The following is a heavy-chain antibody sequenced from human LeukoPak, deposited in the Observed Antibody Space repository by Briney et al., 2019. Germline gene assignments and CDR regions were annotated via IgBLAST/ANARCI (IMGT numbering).Heavy chain of an antibody. CDR3: AKWGGSSWENWFDP. V-gene: IGHV4-59*08. D-gene: IGHD6-13*01. J-gene: IGHJ5*02. CDR1: GGSISPYY. CDR2: IYYSGST. Sequence: SETLSLTCTVSGGSISPYYWSWIRQPPGKGLEWIGYIYYSGSTNYNPSLKSRVTISVDTSKNHFSLKLSSVTAADTAVYYCAKWGGSSWENWFDPWGQGTLVTVSS.